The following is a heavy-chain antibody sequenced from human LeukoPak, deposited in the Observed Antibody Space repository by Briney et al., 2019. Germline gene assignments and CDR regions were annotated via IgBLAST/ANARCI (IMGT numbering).Heavy chain of an antibody. CDR1: GGSISSYY. D-gene: IGHD6-19*01. Sequence: SETLSLTCTVSGGSISSYYWSWIRQPPGKGLEWIGRISTSGSTNYNPSLKSRVTISLDTSKNQFSLKLTSVTAADTAVYYCARRSSGWYRYDYWGQGILVTVSS. CDR3: ARRSSGWYRYDY. CDR2: ISTSGST. J-gene: IGHJ4*02. V-gene: IGHV4-4*08.